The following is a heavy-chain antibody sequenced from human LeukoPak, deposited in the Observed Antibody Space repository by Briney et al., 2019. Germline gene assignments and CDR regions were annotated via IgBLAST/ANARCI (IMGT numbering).Heavy chain of an antibody. CDR3: AKATPGFGEAPGDY. V-gene: IGHV3-48*01. J-gene: IGHJ4*02. D-gene: IGHD3-10*01. Sequence: GGSLRLSCAASGFTFSSYGMTWVRQAPGKGLEWVSYISSSSSTIYYADSVKGRFTISRDNSKNTLYLQMNSLRAEDTAVYYCAKATPGFGEAPGDYWGQGTLVTVSS. CDR1: GFTFSSYG. CDR2: ISSSSSTI.